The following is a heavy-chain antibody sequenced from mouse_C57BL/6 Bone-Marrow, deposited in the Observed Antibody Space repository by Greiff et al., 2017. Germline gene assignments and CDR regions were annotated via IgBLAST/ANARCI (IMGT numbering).Heavy chain of an antibody. V-gene: IGHV10-1*01. J-gene: IGHJ4*01. Sequence: EVHLVESGGGLVQPKGSLKLSCAASGFSFNTYAMNWVRQAPGKGLEWVARIRSKSNNYATYYADSVKDRFTISRDDSESMLYLQMNNLKTEDTAMYYCVRHRRGLRRDYAMDYWGQGTSVTVSS. D-gene: IGHD2-4*01. CDR3: VRHRRGLRRDYAMDY. CDR2: IRSKSNNYAT. CDR1: GFSFNTYA.